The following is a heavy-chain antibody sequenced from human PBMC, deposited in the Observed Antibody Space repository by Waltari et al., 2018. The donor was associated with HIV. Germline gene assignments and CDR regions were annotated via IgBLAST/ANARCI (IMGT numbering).Heavy chain of an antibody. D-gene: IGHD6-19*01. CDR2: ISYDGSNK. CDR3: ARVSQWLVFDY. V-gene: IGHV3-30*04. CDR1: GFTFSSYA. J-gene: IGHJ4*02. Sequence: QVQLVESGGGVVQPGRSLRLSCAASGFTFSSYAMHWVRQAPGKGLEWVAVISYDGSNKYYADSVKGRFTISRDNSKNTLYLQMNSLRAEDTAVHYCARVSQWLVFDYWGQGTLVTVSS.